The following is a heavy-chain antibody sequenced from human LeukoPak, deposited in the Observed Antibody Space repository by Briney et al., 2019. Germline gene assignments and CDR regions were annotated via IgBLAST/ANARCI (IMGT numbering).Heavy chain of an antibody. J-gene: IGHJ4*02. V-gene: IGHV3-7*01. CDR3: ARNSGSNDY. D-gene: IGHD1-26*01. Sequence: GGSLRLSCAASGFTFSIYWMSWVRQAPGKGLEWVANIKQDGSEKYYVDSVKGRFTISRDNAKNSLYLQMNSLRAEDTAVYYCARNSGSNDYWGQGTLVTVSS. CDR1: GFTFSIYW. CDR2: IKQDGSEK.